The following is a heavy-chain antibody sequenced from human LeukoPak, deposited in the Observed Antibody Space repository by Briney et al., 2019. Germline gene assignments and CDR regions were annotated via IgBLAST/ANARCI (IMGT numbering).Heavy chain of an antibody. D-gene: IGHD3-10*01. CDR2: IYTSGST. Sequence: SETLSLTCAVYGGSFSGYYWSWIRQPAGKGLEWIGRIYTSGSTNYNPSLKSRVTMSVDTSKSQFSLKLSSVTAADTAVYYCARVSYYGSGSYGGYYYYYYMDVWGKGTTVTISS. J-gene: IGHJ6*03. CDR3: ARVSYYGSGSYGGYYYYYYMDV. V-gene: IGHV4-59*10. CDR1: GGSFSGYY.